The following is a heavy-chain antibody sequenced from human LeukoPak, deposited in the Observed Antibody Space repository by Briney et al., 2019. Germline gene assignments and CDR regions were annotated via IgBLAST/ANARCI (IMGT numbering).Heavy chain of an antibody. CDR2: INSDGSST. CDR1: GFTFSTYW. V-gene: IGHV3-74*01. D-gene: IGHD6-6*01. Sequence: PGGSLRLSCAASGFTFSTYWMHWVRQAPGKGLLWVSRINSDGSSTSYADSVKGRFTISRDNAKNTLYLQMNSLRAEDTAVYYCATGRRSSSDADEYYFDYWGQGTLVTVSS. J-gene: IGHJ4*02. CDR3: ATGRRSSSDADEYYFDY.